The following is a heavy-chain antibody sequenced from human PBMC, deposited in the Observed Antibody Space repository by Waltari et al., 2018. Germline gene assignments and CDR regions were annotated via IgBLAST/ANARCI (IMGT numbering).Heavy chain of an antibody. CDR3: AKGKWYFDP. Sequence: QVQLVQSGAEVKKPGASVKVSCKVSGYTLPELSMHWVRQATGKGLEWMGGFDPEDGETISAKKVQGTVTMTEETSTATANMELSTLRSEDKAVYYWAKGKWYFDPGGSGT. V-gene: IGHV1-24*01. J-gene: IGHJ2*01. CDR1: GYTLPELS. CDR2: FDPEDGET.